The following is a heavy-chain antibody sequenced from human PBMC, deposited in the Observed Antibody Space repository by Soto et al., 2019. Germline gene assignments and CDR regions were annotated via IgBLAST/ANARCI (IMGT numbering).Heavy chain of an antibody. Sequence: EVQLVESGGGLVQPGGSLKLSCAASGFTFSGSAMHWVRQASGKGLEWVGRIRSKANSYATAYAASVKGRFTISRDDSKNTAYLQMNSLKTEETAVYYCTRPYCSSTSCADDYYYYGMDVWGQGTTVTVSS. CDR2: IRSKANSYAT. J-gene: IGHJ6*02. V-gene: IGHV3-73*02. D-gene: IGHD2-2*01. CDR3: TRPYCSSTSCADDYYYYGMDV. CDR1: GFTFSGSA.